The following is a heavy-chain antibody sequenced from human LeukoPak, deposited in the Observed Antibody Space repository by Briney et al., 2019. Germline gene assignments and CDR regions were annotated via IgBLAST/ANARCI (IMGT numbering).Heavy chain of an antibody. CDR1: GGSISSTSYY. J-gene: IGHJ5*02. CDR2: INHSGST. Sequence: SETLSLTRTVSGGSISSTSYYWGWIRQPPGKGLEWIGEINHSGSTNYNPSLKSRVTISVDTSKNQFSLKLSSVTAADTAFYYCATDHSMANTAWWFDPWGQGTLVTVSS. CDR3: ATDHSMANTAWWFDP. V-gene: IGHV4-39*07. D-gene: IGHD5-24*01.